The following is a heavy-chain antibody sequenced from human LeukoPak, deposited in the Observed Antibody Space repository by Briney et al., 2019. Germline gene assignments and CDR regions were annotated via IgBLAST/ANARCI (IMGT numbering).Heavy chain of an antibody. V-gene: IGHV3-11*06. J-gene: IGHJ4*02. D-gene: IGHD6-6*01. CDR1: GFTFSDYY. Sequence: GGSLRLSCAVSGFTFSDYYMSWVRQAPGKGLEWVSHISSTSTYTSYADSVKGRFTISRDNAKNSLYLQMNSLRAEDTAVYYCARDLTIAAHDYWGQGTLVTVSS. CDR2: ISSTSTYT. CDR3: ARDLTIAAHDY.